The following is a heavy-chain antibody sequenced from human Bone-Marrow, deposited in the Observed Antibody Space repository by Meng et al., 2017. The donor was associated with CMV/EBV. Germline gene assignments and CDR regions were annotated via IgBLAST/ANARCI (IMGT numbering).Heavy chain of an antibody. CDR3: ARGYCSGSSCYSFPDY. D-gene: IGHD2-15*01. CDR1: GCISSNFW. CDR2: IYHSGST. J-gene: IGHJ4*02. V-gene: IGHV4-4*02. Sequence: GCISSNFWWSWVRQPPGKGLEWIGEIYHSGSTNYNPSLKSRVTISVDKSKNQFSLKLSSVTAADTAVYYCARGYCSGSSCYSFPDYWGQGTLVTVSS.